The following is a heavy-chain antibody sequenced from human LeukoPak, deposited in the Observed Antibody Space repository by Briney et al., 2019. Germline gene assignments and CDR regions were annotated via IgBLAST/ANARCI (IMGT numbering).Heavy chain of an antibody. CDR2: ISWDGGST. CDR3: TRGLSIAAASYYYYYYMDV. Sequence: GGSLRLSCAASGYTFDDFALHWVRQAPGKGLEWVSLISWDGGSTYYADSVKGRFTISRDNRKNSLYLQMNSLRAEDTALYYCTRGLSIAAASYYYYYYMDVWGKGTTVTVS. J-gene: IGHJ6*03. V-gene: IGHV3-43D*03. D-gene: IGHD6-13*01. CDR1: GYTFDDFA.